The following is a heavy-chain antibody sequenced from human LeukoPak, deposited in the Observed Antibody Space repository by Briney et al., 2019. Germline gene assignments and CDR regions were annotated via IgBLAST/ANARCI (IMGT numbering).Heavy chain of an antibody. CDR2: ISYDGSNQ. Sequence: GGSLRLSCAASGFTFSTYAMHWVRQAPGKGLEWVAVISYDGSNQYYADSVKGRFTISRDNSKNTLYLQMNSLRAEDTAVYYCAKSPNIVATRYHFDYWGQGTLVTVSS. D-gene: IGHD5-12*01. J-gene: IGHJ4*02. CDR3: AKSPNIVATRYHFDY. V-gene: IGHV3-30*18. CDR1: GFTFSTYA.